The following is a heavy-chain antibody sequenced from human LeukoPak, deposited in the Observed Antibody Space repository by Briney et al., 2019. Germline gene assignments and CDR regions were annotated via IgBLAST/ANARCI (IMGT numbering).Heavy chain of an antibody. Sequence: PGGSLRLSCAASGFTVSSNYVTWVRQAPGKGLEWVSVIYSGGSTYYADSVKGRFTISRGNSKNTLYLQMNSLRAEDTAVYYCARDHYYDSNGYGFCCMDVWGKGTTVTVSS. CDR2: IYSGGST. V-gene: IGHV3-53*01. D-gene: IGHD3-22*01. J-gene: IGHJ6*03. CDR3: ARDHYYDSNGYGFCCMDV. CDR1: GFTVSSNY.